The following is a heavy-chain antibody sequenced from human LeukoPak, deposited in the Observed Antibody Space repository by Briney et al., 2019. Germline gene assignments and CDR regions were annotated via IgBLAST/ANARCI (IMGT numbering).Heavy chain of an antibody. CDR2: IYTGGST. V-gene: IGHV4-4*07. CDR3: ARDGYYDSSGPIDAFDI. CDR1: GGSISSYY. Sequence: SETLSLTCTVSGGSISSYYWSWIRQPAGKGLEWIGRIYTGGSTNYNPSLKSRVTMSVDTSKNQFSLKLSSVTAADTAVYYCARDGYYDSSGPIDAFDIWGQGTMVTVPS. J-gene: IGHJ3*02. D-gene: IGHD3-22*01.